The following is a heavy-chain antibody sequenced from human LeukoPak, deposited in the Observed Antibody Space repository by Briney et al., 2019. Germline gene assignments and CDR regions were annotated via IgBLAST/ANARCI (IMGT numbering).Heavy chain of an antibody. D-gene: IGHD2-15*01. Sequence: PSETLSLTCTVSGGSISSYYWSWIRQPAGKGLEWIGRIYTSGSTNYNPSLKSRVTMSVDTSKNQFSLELSSVTAADTAVYYCVGEYCSGGRCSNYFDYWGQGTLVTVSS. J-gene: IGHJ4*02. CDR2: IYTSGST. V-gene: IGHV4-4*07. CDR1: GGSISSYY. CDR3: VGEYCSGGRCSNYFDY.